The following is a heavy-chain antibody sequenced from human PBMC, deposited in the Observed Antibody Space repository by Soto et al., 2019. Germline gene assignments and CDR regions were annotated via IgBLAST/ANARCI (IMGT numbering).Heavy chain of an antibody. J-gene: IGHJ4*02. CDR3: TRASQSRITFDY. CDR2: IRSKAYGGTT. CDR1: GFTFGDYA. V-gene: IGHV3-49*04. Sequence: PGGSLRLSCTASGFTFGDYAMSWVRQAPGKGLEWVGFIRSKAYGGTTEYAASVKGRFTISRDDSKSIAYLQMNSPKTEDTAVYYCTRASQSRITFDYWGQGTLVTVSS. D-gene: IGHD3-10*01.